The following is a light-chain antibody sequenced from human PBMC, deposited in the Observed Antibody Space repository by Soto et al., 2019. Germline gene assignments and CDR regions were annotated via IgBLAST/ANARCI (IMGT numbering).Light chain of an antibody. CDR2: KVN. CDR1: SSDVGHPYNY. Sequence: QSVLTQPASVSGSPGQSTTISCTGTSSDVGHPYNYVSWYQQYPGKAPKLLIFKVNNRPSGISGRFSGSKSGNTASLTISGLQAEDEGDYYCMSFVESTSTHWVLGGGTKVTV. J-gene: IGLJ3*02. V-gene: IGLV2-14*01. CDR3: MSFVESTSTHWV.